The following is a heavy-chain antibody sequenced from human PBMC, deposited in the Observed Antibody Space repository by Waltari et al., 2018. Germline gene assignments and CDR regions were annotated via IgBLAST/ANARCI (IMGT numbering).Heavy chain of an antibody. J-gene: IGHJ4*02. V-gene: IGHV3-30*18. CDR2: ISYDGSNK. D-gene: IGHD3-22*01. CDR3: AKLITMIVGVDY. Sequence: QVQLVESGGGVVQPGRSLRLSCAASGFPFSSYGMHWVRQAPGKGLEGVAGISYDGSNKYYADSVKGRFTISRDNSKSTLYLQMNSLRAEDTAVYYCAKLITMIVGVDYWGQGTLVTVSS. CDR1: GFPFSSYG.